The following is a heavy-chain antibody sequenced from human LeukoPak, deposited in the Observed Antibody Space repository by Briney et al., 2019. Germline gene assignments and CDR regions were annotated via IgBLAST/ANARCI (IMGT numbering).Heavy chain of an antibody. CDR3: ARRYCSGGSCYSGGNWFDP. V-gene: IGHV4-59*08. CDR2: IYYSGST. Sequence: SETLSLTCTVSGGSISRYYWSWIRQPPGKGLEWIGYIYYSGSTNYNPSLKSRVTISVDTSKNQFSLKLSSVTAADTAVYYCARRYCSGGSCYSGGNWFDPWGQGTLVTVSS. CDR1: GGSISRYY. J-gene: IGHJ5*02. D-gene: IGHD2-15*01.